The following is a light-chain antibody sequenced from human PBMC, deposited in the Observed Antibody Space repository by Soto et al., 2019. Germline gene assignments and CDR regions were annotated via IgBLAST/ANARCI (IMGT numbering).Light chain of an antibody. Sequence: DLHMTQSPSTLSASVGDRVTITCRASRSISRWLAWYQQKPGRAPKVLIYEASNLESGVPSRFSGSGSGTEFTLTISSLQPDDFGTYYCQEYSSFFGGGTRVEMK. CDR2: EAS. J-gene: IGKJ4*01. CDR1: RSISRW. CDR3: QEYSSF. V-gene: IGKV1-5*01.